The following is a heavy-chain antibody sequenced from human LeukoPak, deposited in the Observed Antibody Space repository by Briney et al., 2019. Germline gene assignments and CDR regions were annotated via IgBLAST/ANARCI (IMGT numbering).Heavy chain of an antibody. J-gene: IGHJ3*02. D-gene: IGHD4-17*01. CDR2: FDPEDGET. CDR1: GYTLTELS. CDR3: ARDIIGDLRPPDAFDI. V-gene: IGHV1-24*01. Sequence: GASVKVSCKVSGYTLTELSMHWVRQAPGKGLEWMGGFDPEDGETIYAQKFQGRVTMTEDTSTDTAYMELSSLRSEDTAVYYCARDIIGDLRPPDAFDIWGQGTMVTVSS.